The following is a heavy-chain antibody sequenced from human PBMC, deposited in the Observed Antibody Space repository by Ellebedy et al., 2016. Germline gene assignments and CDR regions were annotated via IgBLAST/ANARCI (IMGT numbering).Heavy chain of an antibody. CDR3: ARLASVVVVPAAPRGGAIDY. J-gene: IGHJ4*02. CDR1: GFTFSSYG. Sequence: GESLKISXAASGFTFSSYGMHWVRQAPGKGLEWVAVIWYDGSNKYYADSVKGRFTISRDNSKNTLYLQMNSLRAEDTAVYYCARLASVVVVPAAPRGGAIDYWGQGTLVTVSS. D-gene: IGHD2-2*01. CDR2: IWYDGSNK. V-gene: IGHV3-33*08.